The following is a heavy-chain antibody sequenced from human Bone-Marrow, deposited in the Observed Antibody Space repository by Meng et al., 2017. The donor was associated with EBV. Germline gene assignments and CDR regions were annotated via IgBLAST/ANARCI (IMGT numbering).Heavy chain of an antibody. Sequence: VQMVQAGARVKKPGSPVKVACWTSGGTFNSDAVSWVRQAPRQGLEWMGGLIPMSGAPHYAQKFQGRVTITADESTSTHYMDLSNLRSDDTAMYYCASESGRGFTPDYWGQGTLVTVSS. V-gene: IGHV1-69*01. CDR2: LIPMSGAP. CDR3: ASESGRGFTPDY. CDR1: GGTFNSDA. J-gene: IGHJ4*02. D-gene: IGHD3-10*01.